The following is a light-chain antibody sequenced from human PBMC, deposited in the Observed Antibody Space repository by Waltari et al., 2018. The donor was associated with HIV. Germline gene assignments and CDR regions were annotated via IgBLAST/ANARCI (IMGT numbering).Light chain of an antibody. CDR2: EVS. CDR3: SSYTIISTLVV. CDR1: SSAVGGYNL. Sequence: QSALTQPASVSVSPGQSTTIPCPGTSSAVGGYNLSSWYQQHPGKAPKLMIYEVSNRPSGVSNRFSGSKSGNTASLTISGLQAEDEADYYCSSYTIISTLVVFGGGTKLTVL. V-gene: IGLV2-14*01. J-gene: IGLJ2*01.